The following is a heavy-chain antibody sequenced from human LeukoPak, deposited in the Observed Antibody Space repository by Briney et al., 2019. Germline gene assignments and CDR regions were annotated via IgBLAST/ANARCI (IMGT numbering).Heavy chain of an antibody. D-gene: IGHD6-6*01. CDR1: GFTLSSYA. V-gene: IGHV3-30-3*01. Sequence: GRSLRLSCAASGFTLSSYAMHWVRQAPGKGVEWGAVISEDGSNRYYADSVKGRFTISRDNSKNTLYLQMNSLRAEDTAVYHCARERSRSYGISPDLDCWGQGTLVTVSS. J-gene: IGHJ4*02. CDR3: ARERSRSYGISPDLDC. CDR2: ISEDGSNR.